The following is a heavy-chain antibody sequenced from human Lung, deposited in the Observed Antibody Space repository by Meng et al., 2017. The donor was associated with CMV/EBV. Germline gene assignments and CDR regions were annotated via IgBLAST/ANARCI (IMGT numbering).Heavy chain of an antibody. CDR2: IYSGGST. V-gene: IGHV3-53*01. CDR3: ARCIAARRNWYFDL. CDR1: GFSVSSNY. J-gene: IGHJ2*01. D-gene: IGHD6-6*01. Sequence: CAASGFSVSSNYMGWVHQAPGKGLEWVSVIYSGGSTYYADSVKGRFTISRDNSKNTLYLQMNSLRAEDTAVYYCARCIAARRNWYFDLWGRGTLVTVSS.